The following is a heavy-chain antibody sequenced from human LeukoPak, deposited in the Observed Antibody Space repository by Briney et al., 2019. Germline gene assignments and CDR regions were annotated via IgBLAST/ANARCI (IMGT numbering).Heavy chain of an antibody. CDR3: ARVPYDPEIFEY. CDR1: GGSISSYN. D-gene: IGHD3-22*01. CDR2: IYYSGST. Sequence: SETLSLTCTVSGGSISSYNWSWIRQPPGKGLEWIGYIYYSGSTNYNPSLKSRVTISVDTSKNQFSLKLSSVTAADTAVYYCARVPYDPEIFEYWGQGTLVTVSS. J-gene: IGHJ4*02. V-gene: IGHV4-59*01.